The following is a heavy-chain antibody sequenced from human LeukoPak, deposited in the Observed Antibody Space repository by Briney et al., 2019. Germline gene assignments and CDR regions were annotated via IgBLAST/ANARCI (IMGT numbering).Heavy chain of an antibody. CDR2: IYYSAST. CDR3: ARGSRGYSYG. J-gene: IGHJ4*02. Sequence: PSETLSLTCTVSGGSISSYYWSWIRQPPGKGLEWIGYIYYSASTNYNPSLKSRVTISVDTSNNQFSLKLSSVTAADTAVYYCARGSRGYSYGWGQGTLVTVSS. D-gene: IGHD5-18*01. CDR1: GGSISSYY. V-gene: IGHV4-59*01.